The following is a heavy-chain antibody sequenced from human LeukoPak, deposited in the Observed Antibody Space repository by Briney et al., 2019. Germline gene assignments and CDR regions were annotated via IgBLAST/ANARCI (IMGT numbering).Heavy chain of an antibody. J-gene: IGHJ4*02. V-gene: IGHV3-30*02. CDR2: RRYDGSNK. D-gene: IGHD3-22*01. Sequence: GGSLRLSCAASGFTFSSYGMHWVRQAPGKGLEWVAFRRYDGSNKYYADSVKGRFTISRDNSKNTLYLQMNSLRAEDTAVYYCAKDRGYYYDSSGYHDYWGQGTLVTVSS. CDR3: AKDRGYYYDSSGYHDY. CDR1: GFTFSSYG.